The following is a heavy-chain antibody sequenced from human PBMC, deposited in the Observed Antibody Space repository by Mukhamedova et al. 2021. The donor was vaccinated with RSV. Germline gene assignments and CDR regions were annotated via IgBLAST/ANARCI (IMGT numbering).Heavy chain of an antibody. V-gene: IGHV1-69*06. CDR2: IIPIFGTA. Sequence: APGQGLEWMGGIIPIFGTANYAQKFQGRVTITADKSTSTAYMELSSLRSEDTAVYYCARVPSPYTVTTLFYYYMDVSGKGTTVTAS. J-gene: IGHJ6*03. CDR3: ARVPSPYTVTTLFYYYMDV. D-gene: IGHD4-11*01.